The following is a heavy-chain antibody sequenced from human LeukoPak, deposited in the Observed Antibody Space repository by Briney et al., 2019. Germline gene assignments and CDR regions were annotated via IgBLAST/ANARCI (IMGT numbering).Heavy chain of an antibody. CDR1: GGSISSYY. CDR2: IYYSGST. V-gene: IGHV4-59*01. CDR3: ARGTPYHGVDY. Sequence: SETLSLTCTVSGGSISSYYWSWIRQPPGKGLEWIGYIYYSGSTNYNPSLKSRVTISVDTSKNQFSLKLSSVTAADTAVHYCARGTPYHGVDYWGQGTLVTVSS. D-gene: IGHD4-23*01. J-gene: IGHJ4*02.